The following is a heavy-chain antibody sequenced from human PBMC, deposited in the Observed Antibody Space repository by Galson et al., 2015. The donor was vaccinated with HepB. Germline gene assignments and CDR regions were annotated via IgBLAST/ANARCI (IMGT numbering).Heavy chain of an antibody. V-gene: IGHV3-23*01. CDR2: ISGSGGST. J-gene: IGHJ3*02. D-gene: IGHD4-17*01. CDR1: GFTFSSYA. CDR3: AKDQVGYGDYGAAFDI. Sequence: SLRLSCAASGFTFSSYAMSWVRQAPGKGLEWVSAISGSGGSTYYADSVKGRFTISRDNSKNTLYLQMNSLRAEDTAVYYCAKDQVGYGDYGAAFDIWGQGTMVTVSS.